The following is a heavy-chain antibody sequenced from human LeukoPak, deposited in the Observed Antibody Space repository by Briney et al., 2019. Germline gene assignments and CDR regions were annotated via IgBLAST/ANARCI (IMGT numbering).Heavy chain of an antibody. D-gene: IGHD6-13*01. CDR2: IIPIFGTA. V-gene: IGHV1-69*13. CDR3: GRVHSSSWYQSDY. J-gene: IGHJ4*02. CDR1: GGTFSSYA. Sequence: SVKVSCKASGGTFSSYAISWVRQAPGQGLEWMGGIIPIFGTANYAQKFQGRVTITADESTSTAYMELSSLRSEDTAVYYCGRVHSSSWYQSDYWGQGTLVTVSS.